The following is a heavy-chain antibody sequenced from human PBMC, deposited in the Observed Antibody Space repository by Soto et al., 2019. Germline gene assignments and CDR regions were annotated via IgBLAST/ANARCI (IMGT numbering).Heavy chain of an antibody. D-gene: IGHD3-22*01. Sequence: PGGSLRLSCAASGFTFSSYAMHWVRQAPGKGLEWVAVISYDGSNKYYADSVKGRFTISRDNSKNTLYLQMNSLRAEDTAVYYCARDEAHGRYSSGYQVAFDIWGQGTMVTVSS. CDR3: ARDEAHGRYSSGYQVAFDI. V-gene: IGHV3-30-3*01. J-gene: IGHJ3*02. CDR2: ISYDGSNK. CDR1: GFTFSSYA.